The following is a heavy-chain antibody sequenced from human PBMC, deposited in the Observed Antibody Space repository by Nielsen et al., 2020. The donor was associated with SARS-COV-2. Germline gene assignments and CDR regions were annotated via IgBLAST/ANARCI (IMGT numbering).Heavy chain of an antibody. J-gene: IGHJ3*02. Sequence: SETLSLTCTVSGGSISDYYWSWIRQPPGKEPEWIGYIYYSGSTNYNPSLKSRVTISVDTSKNQFSLKLSSVTAADTAVYYCASGPAADYYDSSGYYWGDAFDIWGQGTMVTVSS. CDR2: IYYSGST. V-gene: IGHV4-59*01. CDR1: GGSISDYY. CDR3: ASGPAADYYDSSGYYWGDAFDI. D-gene: IGHD3-22*01.